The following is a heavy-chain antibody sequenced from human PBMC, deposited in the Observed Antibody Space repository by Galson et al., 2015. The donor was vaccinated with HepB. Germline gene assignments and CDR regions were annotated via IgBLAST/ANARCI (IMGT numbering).Heavy chain of an antibody. CDR1: GFTVSSNY. Sequence: SLRLSCAASGFTVSSNYMSWVRQAPGKGLEWVSAIYSGGSTYYADSVKGRFTISRDNSKNILYLQMNSLRAEDTAVYYCARHEYLWFGRLFSGFQHWGQGTLVTVSS. CDR3: ARHEYLWFGRLFSGFQH. CDR2: IYSGGST. J-gene: IGHJ1*01. V-gene: IGHV3-66*04. D-gene: IGHD3-10*01.